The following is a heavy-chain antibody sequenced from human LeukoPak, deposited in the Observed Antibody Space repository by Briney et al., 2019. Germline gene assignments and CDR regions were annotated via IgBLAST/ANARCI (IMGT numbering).Heavy chain of an antibody. D-gene: IGHD5-18*01. J-gene: IGHJ4*02. CDR3: ARETPGYSYGHGLGY. CDR1: GGSFSGYY. CDR2: INHSGST. Sequence: SETLSLTCAVYGGSFSGYYWSWIRQPPGKGLEWIGEINHSGSTKYNPSLKSRVTMSVDTSKNQFSLKLSSVTAADTAVYYCARETPGYSYGHGLGYWGQGTLVTVSS. V-gene: IGHV4-34*01.